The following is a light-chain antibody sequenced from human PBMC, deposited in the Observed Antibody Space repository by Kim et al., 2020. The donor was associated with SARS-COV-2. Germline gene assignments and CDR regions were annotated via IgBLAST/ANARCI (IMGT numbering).Light chain of an antibody. J-gene: IGLJ3*02. CDR1: SSNIGSNY. V-gene: IGLV1-51*01. Sequence: QSVLTQPPSVSAAPGQKVTISCSGSSSNIGSNYVSWYQHHRGTAPKLLIFDNSKRPPAIAARFSGSKTGTSATLGITGLQTADEADDYCATWDGSLSSCVFGGGTKMTVL. CDR3: ATWDGSLSSCV. CDR2: DNS.